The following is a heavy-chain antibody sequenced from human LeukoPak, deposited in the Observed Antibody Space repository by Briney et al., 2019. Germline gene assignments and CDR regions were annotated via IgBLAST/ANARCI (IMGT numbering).Heavy chain of an antibody. CDR2: IYYSGST. V-gene: IGHV4-39*01. Sequence: SETLSLTCTVSGGSISSSSYYWGWIRQPPGKGLEWMGSIYYSGSTYYNPSLKSRVTISVDTSKNQFSLKLSSVTAADTAVYYCARKAFYSSGRPHNYYYGMDVWGQGTTVTVSS. J-gene: IGHJ6*02. CDR1: GGSISSSSYY. CDR3: ARKAFYSSGRPHNYYYGMDV. D-gene: IGHD6-19*01.